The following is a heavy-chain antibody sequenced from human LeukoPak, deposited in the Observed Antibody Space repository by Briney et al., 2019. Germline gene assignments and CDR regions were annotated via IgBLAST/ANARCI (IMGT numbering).Heavy chain of an antibody. CDR1: GYTFTSYD. CDR3: ARLPVLRYFDWLLSRLCYGMDV. J-gene: IGHJ6*02. D-gene: IGHD3-9*01. V-gene: IGHV1-8*01. CDR2: MKPNSGNT. Sequence: GASVKVSCKASGYTFTSYDINWVRQATGQGLEWMGWMKPNSGNTGYAQKFQGRVTMTRNTSISTAYMELSSLRSEDTAVYYCARLPVLRYFDWLLSRLCYGMDVWGQGTTVTVSS.